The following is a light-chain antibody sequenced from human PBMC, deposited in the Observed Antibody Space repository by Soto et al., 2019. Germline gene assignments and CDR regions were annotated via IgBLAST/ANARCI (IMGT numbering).Light chain of an antibody. CDR3: LQDYTYPWT. V-gene: IGKV1-6*02. CDR2: DAS. Sequence: AIQLTQSPSSLSASVGDTVTIICRASQGIRNDLGWYQQKPGKAPKLLIYDASTLHSGVPSRFSGSGSGTDFTLTISSLQPEDFASYYCLQDYTYPWTFGQGTKVDIK. J-gene: IGKJ1*01. CDR1: QGIRND.